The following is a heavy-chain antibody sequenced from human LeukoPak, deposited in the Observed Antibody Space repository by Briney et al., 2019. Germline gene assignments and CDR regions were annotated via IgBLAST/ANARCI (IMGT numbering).Heavy chain of an antibody. Sequence: GGSLRLSCAGSGLSFNDYYMNWIRQSPGKGLEWISYISSNGNSIYYADSVKGRFTISRDNAKNSLYLQMNSLRAEDMALYYCAKGGGGRLIYYYYMDVWGKGTRVTVSS. CDR3: AKGGGGRLIYYYYMDV. CDR2: ISSNGNSI. D-gene: IGHD3-16*01. J-gene: IGHJ6*03. V-gene: IGHV3-11*01. CDR1: GLSFNDYY.